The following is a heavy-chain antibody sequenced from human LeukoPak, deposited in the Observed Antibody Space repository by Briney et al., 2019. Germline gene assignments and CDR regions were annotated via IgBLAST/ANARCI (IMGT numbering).Heavy chain of an antibody. Sequence: SETLSLTCTVSGGSISSSSYYWGWIRQPPGKGLEWIGSIYYSGSTYYNPSLKSRVTISVDTSKNQFSLKLSSVTAADTAVYYCVRGDLRLPRSTPDCWGQGTLVTVSS. CDR1: GGSISSSSYY. CDR2: IYYSGST. V-gene: IGHV4-39*01. D-gene: IGHD5/OR15-5a*01. CDR3: VRGDLRLPRSTPDC. J-gene: IGHJ4*02.